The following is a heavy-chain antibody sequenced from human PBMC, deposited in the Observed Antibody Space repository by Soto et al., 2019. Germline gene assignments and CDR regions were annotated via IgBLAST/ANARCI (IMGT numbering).Heavy chain of an antibody. Sequence: GGSLRLSCAASGFTFSSYGMRWVRQAPGKGLEWVAVISYDGSNKYYADSVKGRFTISRDNSKNTLYLQMNSLRAEDTAVYYCAKDRPYGSGSYYGAGDYWGQGTPVTVSS. J-gene: IGHJ4*02. D-gene: IGHD3-10*01. CDR1: GFTFSSYG. V-gene: IGHV3-30*18. CDR2: ISYDGSNK. CDR3: AKDRPYGSGSYYGAGDY.